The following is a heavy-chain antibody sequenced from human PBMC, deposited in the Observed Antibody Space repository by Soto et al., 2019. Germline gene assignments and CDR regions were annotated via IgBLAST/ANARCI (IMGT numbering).Heavy chain of an antibody. CDR3: VRDGTKTLRDWFDP. CDR1: GASISGYY. D-gene: IGHD1-1*01. Sequence: SSETLSLTCTVSGASISGYYWSWIRKSAGKGLEWIGRIYATGTTDYNPSLKSRVMMSVDTSKKQFSLRLRSVTAADTAVYYCVRDGTKTLRDWFDPWGQGISVTVSS. CDR2: IYATGTT. J-gene: IGHJ5*02. V-gene: IGHV4-4*07.